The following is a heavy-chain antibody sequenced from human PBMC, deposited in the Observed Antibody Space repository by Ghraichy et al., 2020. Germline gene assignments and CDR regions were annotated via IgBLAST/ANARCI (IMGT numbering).Heavy chain of an antibody. CDR1: GGSISSYY. D-gene: IGHD2-8*01. V-gene: IGHV4-4*09. J-gene: IGHJ6*02. CDR3: ARHEWPYYYGMDV. Sequence: SETLSLTCTVSGGSISSYYWSWIRQPPGKGLEWIGYIYTSGSTNYNPSLKSRVTISVDTSKNQFSLKLSSVTAADTAVYYCARHEWPYYYGMDVWGQGTTVTVSS. CDR2: IYTSGST.